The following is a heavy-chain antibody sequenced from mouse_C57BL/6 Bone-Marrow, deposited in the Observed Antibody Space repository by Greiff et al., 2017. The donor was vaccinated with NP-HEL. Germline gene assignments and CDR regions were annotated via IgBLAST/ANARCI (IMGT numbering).Heavy chain of an antibody. J-gene: IGHJ3*01. D-gene: IGHD1-3*01. CDR1: GYTFTDYA. Sequence: VQLQQSGPELVRPGVSVKISCKGSGYTFTDYAMHWVKQSHAKSLEWIGVISTYYGDASYNQKFKDKAKMTVDKSSSTAYMELTRLTSEDSAVYYCARRLSGNPAWFAYWGQGTLVTVSA. CDR2: ISTYYGDA. V-gene: IGHV1-67*01. CDR3: ARRLSGNPAWFAY.